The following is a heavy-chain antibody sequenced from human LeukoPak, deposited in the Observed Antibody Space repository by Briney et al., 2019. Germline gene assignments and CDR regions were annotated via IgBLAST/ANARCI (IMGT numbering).Heavy chain of an antibody. CDR3: ARGYYDNSGHSFFDF. CDR1: GDSVSTNSAA. J-gene: IGHJ4*02. Sequence: SQTLSLTCAISGDSVSTNSAAWNWIRQSPSRGLEWLGRTGYKSKWFNDYAVFVKSRITIKPDTSKNQFSLQLNSVTPEDTAVYYCARGYYDNSGHSFFDFWGQGTLVTVSS. CDR2: TGYKSKWFN. D-gene: IGHD3-22*01. V-gene: IGHV6-1*01.